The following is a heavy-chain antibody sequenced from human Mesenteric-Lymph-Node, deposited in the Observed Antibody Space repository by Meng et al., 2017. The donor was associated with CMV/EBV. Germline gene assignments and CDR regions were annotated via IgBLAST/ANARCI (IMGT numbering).Heavy chain of an antibody. Sequence: SETLSLTCTVSGVSVTGGSYYWSWTRQPPGKTLEWIGYVYSRGNPNYNPSLKGRLTISVDTSKNQFSLELSSVTAADTAVYYCARLVTIFGGAFDYWGQGTLVTVSS. D-gene: IGHD3-9*01. V-gene: IGHV4-61*01. J-gene: IGHJ4*02. CDR2: VYSRGNP. CDR1: GVSVTGGSYY. CDR3: ARLVTIFGGAFDY.